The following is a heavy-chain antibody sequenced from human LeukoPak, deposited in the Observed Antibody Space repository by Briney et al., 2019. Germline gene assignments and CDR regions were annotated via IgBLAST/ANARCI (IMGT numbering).Heavy chain of an antibody. CDR1: GFTFSSYG. CDR2: ISGSGGST. CDR3: AREGGNDYGANFDY. V-gene: IGHV3-23*01. Sequence: GGSLRLSCAASGFTFSSYGMSWVRQAPGKGLEWVSAISGSGGSTYYADSVKGRFTIPRDNAKNSLYLQMNSLRAEDTAVYYCAREGGNDYGANFDYWGQGTLVTVSS. D-gene: IGHD4-17*01. J-gene: IGHJ4*02.